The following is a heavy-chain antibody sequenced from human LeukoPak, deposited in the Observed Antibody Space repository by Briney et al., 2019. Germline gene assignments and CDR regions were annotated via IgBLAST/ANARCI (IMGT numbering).Heavy chain of an antibody. V-gene: IGHV4-30-4*01. J-gene: IGHJ4*02. CDR1: GASVSSTEYY. Sequence: SEALSLTCTVSGASVSSTEYYWSWVRQPPGKGLEWIGYIFHGRTFYSPSLKSRAAISVDTSKNQFTLRLTSVTAADTAVYFRASAVDYYYDSSGFRYWGQGTLVPVSS. CDR3: ASAVDYYYDSSGFRY. CDR2: IFHGRT. D-gene: IGHD3-22*01.